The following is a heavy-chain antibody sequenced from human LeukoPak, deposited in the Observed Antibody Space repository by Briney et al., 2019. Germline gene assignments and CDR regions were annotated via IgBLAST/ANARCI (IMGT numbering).Heavy chain of an antibody. J-gene: IGHJ4*02. CDR2: FDPEDGET. V-gene: IGHV1-24*01. CDR3: AKDVRWLQSGPFDY. D-gene: IGHD5-12*01. CDR1: GYTLTELS. Sequence: ASVKVSCKVSGYTLTELSMHWVRQAPGKGLEWMGGFDPEDGETIYAQKFQGRVTMTEDTSTDTAYMELSSLRSEDTAVYYCAKDVRWLQSGPFDYWGQGTLVTVSS.